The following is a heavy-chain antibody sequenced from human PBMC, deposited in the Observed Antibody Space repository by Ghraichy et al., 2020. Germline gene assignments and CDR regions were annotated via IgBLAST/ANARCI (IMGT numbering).Heavy chain of an antibody. CDR2: IHDSGRT. J-gene: IGHJ2*01. Sequence: SETLSLTCTVSDESISNSYWNWIRQPPGKGLEWIADIHDSGRTDYNPSLKGRVTLSIDRSKNQSSLKLNSVTAADTAVYYCVRGPEDDWHVELWGPGTLVSVS. CDR3: VRGPEDDWHVEL. D-gene: IGHD1-14*01. V-gene: IGHV4-59*01. CDR1: DESISNSY.